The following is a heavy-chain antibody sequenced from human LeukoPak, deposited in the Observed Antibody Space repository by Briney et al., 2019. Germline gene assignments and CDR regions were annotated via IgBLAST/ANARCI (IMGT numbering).Heavy chain of an antibody. CDR3: AREGGVGPTAPPDYYSYQMDV. J-gene: IGHJ6*03. Sequence: ASVKVSCKASGYTFISYGITWVRQAPGQGLEGMGWISPYTTKTNYAQNLQGRVTMTTATSTSTAYMELRSLRSDDTAVYYCAREGGVGPTAPPDYYSYQMDVWGKGTTVTVSS. CDR1: GYTFISYG. V-gene: IGHV1-18*01. D-gene: IGHD1-26*01. CDR2: ISPYTTKT.